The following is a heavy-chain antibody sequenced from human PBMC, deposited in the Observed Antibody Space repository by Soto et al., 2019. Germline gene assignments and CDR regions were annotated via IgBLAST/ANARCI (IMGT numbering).Heavy chain of an antibody. CDR3: ATTEKYDYYDSSGYYLSNGAFDI. J-gene: IGHJ3*02. CDR1: GYTFTSYA. CDR2: INAGNGNT. Sequence: QVQLVQSGAEVKKPGASVKVSCKASGYTFTSYAMHWVRQAPGQRLEWMGWINAGNGNTKYSQKFQGRVTITRDTSASTDYMELSSLRSEDTAVYYCATTEKYDYYDSSGYYLSNGAFDIWGQGTMVTVSS. V-gene: IGHV1-3*01. D-gene: IGHD3-22*01.